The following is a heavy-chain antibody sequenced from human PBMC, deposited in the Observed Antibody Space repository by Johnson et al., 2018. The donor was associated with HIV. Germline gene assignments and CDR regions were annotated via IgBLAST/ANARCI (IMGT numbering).Heavy chain of an antibody. CDR1: GFTFSSNA. Sequence: VQLVESGGGVVQPGRSLRLSCAASGFTFSSNAMHWVRQAPGKGLEWVSGISWNSGNIGYADSVKGRFTISRDNSKNTLYLQMNTLRAEATAVYYCAYSMGYDGRFLRGAFDIWGQGTMVTVSS. D-gene: IGHD2-21*01. V-gene: IGHV3-9*01. CDR3: AYSMGYDGRFLRGAFDI. CDR2: ISWNSGNI. J-gene: IGHJ3*02.